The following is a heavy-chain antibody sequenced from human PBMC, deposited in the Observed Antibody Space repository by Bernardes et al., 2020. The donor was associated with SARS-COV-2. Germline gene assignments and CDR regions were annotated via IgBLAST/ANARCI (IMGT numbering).Heavy chain of an antibody. CDR1: GFTFSTYG. J-gene: IGHJ4*02. D-gene: IGHD1-26*01. V-gene: IGHV3-74*01. Sequence: SCAAAGFTFSTYGMHWVRQAPGKGLLWVSRINPDGSGTDYAESVKGRFTISRDNVKNTLFLQMNSLRGEDTAVDYCVRDWHSVGDYWGQGNLVTVSS. CDR2: INPDGSGT. CDR3: VRDWHSVGDY.